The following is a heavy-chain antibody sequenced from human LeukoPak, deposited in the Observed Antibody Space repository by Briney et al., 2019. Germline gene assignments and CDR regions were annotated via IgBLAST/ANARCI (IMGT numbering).Heavy chain of an antibody. Sequence: GRSLRLSCAASGFTFSSYGMHWVRQAPGKGLEWVAVISYDGSNKYYADSVKGRFTISRDNSKNTLYLQMNSLRAEDTAVYYCAKGILSSMAFDYWGQGTLVTVSS. CDR1: GFTFSSYG. CDR2: ISYDGSNK. CDR3: AKGILSSMAFDY. J-gene: IGHJ4*02. D-gene: IGHD2/OR15-2a*01. V-gene: IGHV3-30*18.